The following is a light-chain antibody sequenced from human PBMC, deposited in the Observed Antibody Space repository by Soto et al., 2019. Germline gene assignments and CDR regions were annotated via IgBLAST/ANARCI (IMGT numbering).Light chain of an antibody. CDR1: SSNIGANYD. V-gene: IGLV1-40*01. CDR3: QSYDSSLNRV. J-gene: IGLJ1*01. Sequence: QSVLSQPPSVSGAPGQRITISCTGSSSNIGANYDVHRYRQVPGTAPKLLMSGDNNRPSGVADRFSGSKSGTSASLAITRLQAEDEADYYCQSYDSSLNRVFGTGTKLTVL. CDR2: GDN.